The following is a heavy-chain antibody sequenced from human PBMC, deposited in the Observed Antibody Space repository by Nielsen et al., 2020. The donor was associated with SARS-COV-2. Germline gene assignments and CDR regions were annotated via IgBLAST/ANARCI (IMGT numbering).Heavy chain of an antibody. CDR1: GYTFTSYA. CDR3: AQSRAYYYDSSFYYDY. D-gene: IGHD3-22*01. CDR2: INTNTGNP. Sequence: ASVKVSCKASGYTFTSYAMNWVRQAPGQGLEWMGWINTNTGNPTYAQGFTGRFVFSLDTSVSTAYLQISSLKAEDTAAYYCAQSRAYYYDSSFYYDYWGQGTLVTVSS. J-gene: IGHJ4*02. V-gene: IGHV7-4-1*02.